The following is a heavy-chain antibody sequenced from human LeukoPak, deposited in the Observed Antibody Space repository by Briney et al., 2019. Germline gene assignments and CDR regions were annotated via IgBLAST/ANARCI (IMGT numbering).Heavy chain of an antibody. CDR3: ASGYYSDGSGYSPADY. CDR2: ISPYNGNT. V-gene: IGHV1-18*01. CDR1: GYIFSNFFSSYG. D-gene: IGHD3-22*01. J-gene: IGHJ4*02. Sequence: GASVKVSCKASGYIFSNFFSSYGISWVRQAPGQGLEWMGWISPYNGNTKYAQKFQGRVTVTTDTSTSPAYMELRSLRSDDTAVYYCASGYYSDGSGYSPADYWGQGTLVTVSS.